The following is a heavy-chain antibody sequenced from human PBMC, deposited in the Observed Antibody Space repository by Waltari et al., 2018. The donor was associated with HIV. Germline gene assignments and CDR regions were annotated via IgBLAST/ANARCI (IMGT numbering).Heavy chain of an antibody. J-gene: IGHJ4*02. CDR1: GFCLTHYG. Sequence: VQLVESGGGVVPPGRPLILYCPASGFCLTHYGLHWVRQAPGKGLEWVAVIWSEGTNKFYAGSVKGRFSISRDNSKNTLYLQMNSLRADDTALYYCARDDYVTSSIDYWGQGTLVTVSS. V-gene: IGHV3-33*01. CDR2: IWSEGTNK. D-gene: IGHD2-2*01. CDR3: ARDDYVTSSIDY.